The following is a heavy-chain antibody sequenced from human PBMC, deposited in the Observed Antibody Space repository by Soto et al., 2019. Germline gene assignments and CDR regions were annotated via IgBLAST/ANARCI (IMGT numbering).Heavy chain of an antibody. CDR2: VGGSDTDK. V-gene: IGHV3-23*01. Sequence: EVQLLESGGGVVQPGGSLRLSCAASGFTFSAYAMSWVRQAPGKGLQWVAGVGGSDTDKHYADSVRGRFTVSRDNSKNTRYTQMNSLRADDTAVYYCAKDATAVNGVWDPFDMWGQGTEGTVSS. D-gene: IGHD2-8*01. J-gene: IGHJ3*02. CDR1: GFTFSAYA. CDR3: AKDATAVNGVWDPFDM.